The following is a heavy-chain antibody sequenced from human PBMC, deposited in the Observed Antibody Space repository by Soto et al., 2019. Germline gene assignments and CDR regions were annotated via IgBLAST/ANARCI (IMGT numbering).Heavy chain of an antibody. CDR2: IYYSGST. CDR3: ARHAMVRGVIISPLFDY. V-gene: IGHV4-59*08. D-gene: IGHD3-10*01. Sequence: SETLSLTCTVSGGSISSYYWSWIRQPPGKGLEWIGYIYYSGSTNYNPSLKSRVTISVDTSKNQFSLKLSSVTAADTAVYYCARHAMVRGVIISPLFDYWGQGTLVTVSS. J-gene: IGHJ4*02. CDR1: GGSISSYY.